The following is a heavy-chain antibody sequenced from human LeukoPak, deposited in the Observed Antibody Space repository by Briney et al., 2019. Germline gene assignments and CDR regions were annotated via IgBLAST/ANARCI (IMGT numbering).Heavy chain of an antibody. V-gene: IGHV3-7*05. D-gene: IGHD1-14*01. J-gene: IGHJ4*02. Sequence: GGSLRLSCEASGFTFSAFWMGWVRQAPGQGLEWVANINKDGSEKNYVSSVKCRFTISRDNAKNSLTLQMNSLRAEDTAVYFCGRWAEGFDFWGQGTLVTVSS. CDR3: GRWAEGFDF. CDR1: GFTFSAFW. CDR2: INKDGSEK.